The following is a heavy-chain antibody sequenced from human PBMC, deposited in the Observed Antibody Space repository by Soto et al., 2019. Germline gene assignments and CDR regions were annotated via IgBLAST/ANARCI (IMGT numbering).Heavy chain of an antibody. CDR1: GFTFSSYG. CDR2: ISYDGSNK. CDR3: EKDITLRFLEWSNWFDP. D-gene: IGHD3-3*01. Sequence: QVQLVESGGGVVQPGRSLRLSCAASGFTFSSYGMHWVRQAPGKGLEWVAVISYDGSNKYYADSVKGRFTISRDNSKNTLYLKMNSLRAEDTAVYYCEKDITLRFLEWSNWFDPWGQGTLVTVSS. V-gene: IGHV3-30*18. J-gene: IGHJ5*02.